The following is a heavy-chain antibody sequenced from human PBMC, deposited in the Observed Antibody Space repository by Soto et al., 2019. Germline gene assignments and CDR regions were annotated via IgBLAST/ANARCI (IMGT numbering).Heavy chain of an antibody. Sequence: QVQLVQSGAEVKKPGSSVKVSCKASGGTFSSYAISWVRQAPGQGLEWMGGIIPIFGTANYAQKFQGRVTITADESTSTAYMELSRLRSEDTAVYYCARGELGYCSGGSCYTSFDYWGQGTLVTVSS. CDR2: IIPIFGTA. CDR1: GGTFSSYA. D-gene: IGHD2-15*01. V-gene: IGHV1-69*01. J-gene: IGHJ4*02. CDR3: ARGELGYCSGGSCYTSFDY.